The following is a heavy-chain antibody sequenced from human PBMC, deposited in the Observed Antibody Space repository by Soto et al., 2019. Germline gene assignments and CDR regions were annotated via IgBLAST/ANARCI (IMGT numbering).Heavy chain of an antibody. Sequence: PGGSLRLSCAASGFTFSSYAMSWVRQAPGKGLEWVSAISGSGGSTYYADSVKGRFTISRDNSKNTLYLQMNSLRAEDTAVYYCAKSRHWGSYRFDAFDIWGQGTMVTVSS. CDR2: ISGSGGST. CDR1: GFTFSSYA. V-gene: IGHV3-23*01. CDR3: AKSRHWGSYRFDAFDI. D-gene: IGHD3-16*02. J-gene: IGHJ3*02.